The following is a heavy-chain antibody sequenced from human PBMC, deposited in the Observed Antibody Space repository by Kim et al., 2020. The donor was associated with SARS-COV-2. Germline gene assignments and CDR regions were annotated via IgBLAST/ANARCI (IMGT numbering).Heavy chain of an antibody. V-gene: IGHV3-30*18. CDR1: GFTFSSYG. J-gene: IGHJ6*02. D-gene: IGHD3-22*01. Sequence: GGSLRLSCAASGFTFSSYGMHWVRQAPGKGLEWVAVISYDGSNKYYADSVTGRFNISRDNSKNTLYLQMNSLRAEDTAVYYCAKGILNYYDSSGYYSSTRYYGMDVLGQGPTVTVSS. CDR2: ISYDGSNK. CDR3: AKGILNYYDSSGYYSSTRYYGMDV.